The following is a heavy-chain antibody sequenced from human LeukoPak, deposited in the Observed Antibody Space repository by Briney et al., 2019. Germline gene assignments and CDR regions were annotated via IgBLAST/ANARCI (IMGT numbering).Heavy chain of an antibody. CDR1: GGSFSGYY. V-gene: IGHV4-34*01. D-gene: IGHD2-2*01. CDR2: INHSGST. J-gene: IGHJ5*02. Sequence: SETLSLTCAVYGGSFSGYYWSWIRQPPGKGLEWIGEINHSGSTNYNPSLKSRVTISVDTSKNQFSLKLSSVTAADTAVYYCARGALNHPFIVVVPAAHGRYRTDNWFDPWGQGTLVTVSS. CDR3: ARGALNHPFIVVVPAAHGRYRTDNWFDP.